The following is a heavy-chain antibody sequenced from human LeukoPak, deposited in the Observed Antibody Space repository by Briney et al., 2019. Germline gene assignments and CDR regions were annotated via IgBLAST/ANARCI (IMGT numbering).Heavy chain of an antibody. Sequence: SVKVSCKASGGTFSSYAISWVRQAPGQGLEWMGGIIPIFGTANYAQKFQGRVTITADESTSTAYMELSSLRSEDTAVYYCARARYDFWSGYYRRTALPGAFDIWGQGTMVTVSS. V-gene: IGHV1-69*01. CDR3: ARARYDFWSGYYRRTALPGAFDI. J-gene: IGHJ3*02. CDR1: GGTFSSYA. CDR2: IIPIFGTA. D-gene: IGHD3-3*01.